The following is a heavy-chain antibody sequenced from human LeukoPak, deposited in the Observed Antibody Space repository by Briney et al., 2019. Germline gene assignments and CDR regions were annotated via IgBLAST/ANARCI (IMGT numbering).Heavy chain of an antibody. Sequence: GGPLRLSCAASGFTFSSYWMSWVRRAPGKGLEWVANIKQDGSEKYYVDSVKGRFTISRDNAKNSLYLQMNSLRAEDTAVYYCARGFDFMITFWGVIAGTFDYWGQGTLVTVSS. CDR1: GFTFSSYW. V-gene: IGHV3-7*03. D-gene: IGHD3-16*02. J-gene: IGHJ4*02. CDR3: ARGFDFMITFWGVIAGTFDY. CDR2: IKQDGSEK.